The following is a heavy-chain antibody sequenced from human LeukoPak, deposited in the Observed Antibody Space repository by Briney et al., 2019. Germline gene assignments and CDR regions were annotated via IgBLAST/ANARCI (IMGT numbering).Heavy chain of an antibody. CDR1: GGSFSGYY. Sequence: PSETLSLTCAVYGGSFSGYYWSWIRQPPGKGLEWIGEINHSGSTNYNPSLKSRVTISVDTSKNQFSLKLRSVTAADTAVYYCARKGYYPKYYFDYWGQGTLVTVSS. CDR3: ARKGYYPKYYFDY. J-gene: IGHJ4*02. CDR2: INHSGST. V-gene: IGHV4-34*01. D-gene: IGHD3-10*01.